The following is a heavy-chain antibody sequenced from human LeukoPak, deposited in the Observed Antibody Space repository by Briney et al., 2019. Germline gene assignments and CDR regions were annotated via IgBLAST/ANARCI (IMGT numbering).Heavy chain of an antibody. J-gene: IGHJ4*02. D-gene: IGHD3-3*01. CDR1: GGSISSGDYY. V-gene: IGHV4-61*02. CDR2: IYTSGST. Sequence: TSETLSLTCTVSGGSISSGDYYWSWIRQPAGKGLEWIGRIYTSGSTVYSPSLKSRVTISVDTSKNQFSLKLNSVTAADTAVYYCARHRIAIFGVVTHGYFDYWGQGTLVTVTS. CDR3: ARHRIAIFGVVTHGYFDY.